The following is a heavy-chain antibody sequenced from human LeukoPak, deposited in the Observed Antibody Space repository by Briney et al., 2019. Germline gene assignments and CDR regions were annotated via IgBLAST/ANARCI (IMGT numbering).Heavy chain of an antibody. CDR3: ARLNIAGGFDY. V-gene: IGHV4-34*01. CDR1: GFTFSSYA. CDR2: INHGGST. Sequence: GSLRLSCAASGFTFSSYAMSWIRQPPSGKGLEWIGEINHGGSTNYNPSLKSRVTISIDTSKNQFSLNLTSVTAADMAMYYCARLNIAGGFDYWGQGTLVTVSS. J-gene: IGHJ4*02. D-gene: IGHD2-21*01.